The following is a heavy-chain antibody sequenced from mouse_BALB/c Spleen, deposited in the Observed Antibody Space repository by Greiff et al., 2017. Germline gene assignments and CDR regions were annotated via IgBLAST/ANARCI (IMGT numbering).Heavy chain of an antibody. V-gene: IGHV1S135*01. CDR1: GYSFTGYN. J-gene: IGHJ4*01. D-gene: IGHD3-2*01. CDR2: IDPYNGGT. CDR3: ARGGQLGRDAMDY. Sequence: LQESGPELGKPGASVKISCKASGYSFTGYNMYWVKQSHRKSLEWIGYIDPYNGGTSYNQKSKGKATLTVDKSSSTAYMHLNSLTSEDSAIYYCARGGQLGRDAMDYWGQGTSVTVSS.